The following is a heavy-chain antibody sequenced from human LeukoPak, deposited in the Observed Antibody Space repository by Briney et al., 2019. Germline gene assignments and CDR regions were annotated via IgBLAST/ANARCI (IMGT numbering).Heavy chain of an antibody. V-gene: IGHV3-66*03. Sequence: GGSLRLSCAASAFTVNSNYMSWVRQAPGKGLEWVSVIYSNDNTYYADSVKGRFTISRDISKSTLYLQMNSLRPEDTAVHYCARDLWDATGYWGQGTLVTVSS. D-gene: IGHD1-14*01. CDR2: IYSNDNT. CDR3: ARDLWDATGY. J-gene: IGHJ4*02. CDR1: AFTVNSNY.